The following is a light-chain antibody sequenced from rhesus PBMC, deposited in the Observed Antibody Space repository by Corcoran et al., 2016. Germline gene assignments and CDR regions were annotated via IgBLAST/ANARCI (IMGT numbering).Light chain of an antibody. J-gene: IGKJ2*01. Sequence: DIQMTQSPSSLSASVGDTVTITCRASQGINNYLSWYQQKPGKAPKPLIYDASTLQSGVPSRFSGSGSGTEFTLPISRLQPEDFASYYCQQHNSYPPYSFGQVTKVEIK. CDR1: QGINNY. CDR2: DAS. V-gene: IGKV1S9*01. CDR3: QQHNSYPPYS.